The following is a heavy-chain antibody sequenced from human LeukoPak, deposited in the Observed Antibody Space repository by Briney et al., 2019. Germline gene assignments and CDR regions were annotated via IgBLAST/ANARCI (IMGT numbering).Heavy chain of an antibody. D-gene: IGHD1-26*01. Sequence: PTGGSLRLSCAASGFTSSTYNMNWVRQAPGKGLEWVSHITSSSTNIYYADSVKGRFTVSRDNAKNALSLQMNSLRDEDTAVYYCATSGNYYLKYWGQGTLVTVSS. CDR2: ITSSSTNI. J-gene: IGHJ4*02. CDR3: ATSGNYYLKY. CDR1: GFTSSTYN. V-gene: IGHV3-48*02.